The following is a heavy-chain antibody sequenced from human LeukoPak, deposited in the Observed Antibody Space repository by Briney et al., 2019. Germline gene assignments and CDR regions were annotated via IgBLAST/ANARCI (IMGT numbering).Heavy chain of an antibody. CDR1: AGTSSIYA. CDR2: IIPIFGTA. J-gene: IGHJ4*02. D-gene: IGHD3-9*01. V-gene: IGHV1-69*06. CDR3: ARGGGYDILAGYYRSPYYFDY. Sequence: SVTVSCKVSAGTSSIYAVSWVRHPAGHGREWMGGIIPIFGTANYAQKFQGRVTITADKSTSTAYMELSSPRSEDTAVYYCARGGGYDILAGYYRSPYYFDYWGQGTLVTVSS.